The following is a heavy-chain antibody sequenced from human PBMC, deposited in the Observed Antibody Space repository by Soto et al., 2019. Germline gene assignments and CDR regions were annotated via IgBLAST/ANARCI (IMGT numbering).Heavy chain of an antibody. CDR2: IGNSSNTM. D-gene: IGHD6-19*01. CDR1: GFSFSKYS. Sequence: EVQLVEYGGGLVQPGGSLRLSCAASGFSFSKYSMNWVRQAPGKGLEWVSYIGNSSNTMYYADSVKGRFTISRDNAKNSLSLQMNSLRDADTAVYYCVGAGHSSHWGQGTLVNVSS. CDR3: VGAGHSSH. V-gene: IGHV3-48*02. J-gene: IGHJ4*02.